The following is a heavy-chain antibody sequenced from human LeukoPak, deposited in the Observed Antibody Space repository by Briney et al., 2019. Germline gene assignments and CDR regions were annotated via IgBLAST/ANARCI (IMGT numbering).Heavy chain of an antibody. CDR2: ISGSGGST. V-gene: IGHV3-23*01. Sequence: GGSLRLSCAASGFTFSSYAMSWVRQAPGKGLEWVSAISGSGGSTYYADSVKGRFTISRDNSKNTLYLQMNSLRAEDTAVYYCAKVKGVSHGWLGFDYWGQGTLVTVSS. CDR1: GFTFSSYA. D-gene: IGHD6-19*01. J-gene: IGHJ4*02. CDR3: AKVKGVSHGWLGFDY.